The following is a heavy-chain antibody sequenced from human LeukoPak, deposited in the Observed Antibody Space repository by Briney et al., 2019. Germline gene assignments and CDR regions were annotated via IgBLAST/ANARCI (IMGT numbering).Heavy chain of an antibody. D-gene: IGHD6-13*01. V-gene: IGHV1-18*01. J-gene: IGHJ6*03. CDR3: ARDWQPYYYYYYMDV. CDR1: GYTFSTCG. CDR2: TSSYNGNT. Sequence: GASVKVSCKASGYTFSTCGISWVRQAPGQGLEWMGWTSSYNGNTNYPQKFQGRVTMTTDTSTSTAYMELRSLRSDDTAVYYCARDWQPYYYYYYMDVWGKGTTVTVSS.